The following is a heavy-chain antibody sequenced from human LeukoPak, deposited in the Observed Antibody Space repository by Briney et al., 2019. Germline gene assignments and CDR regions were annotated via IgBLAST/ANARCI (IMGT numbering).Heavy chain of an antibody. CDR2: IIPIFGTA. Sequence: SVKVSCKASGGTFSSYAISWVRQAPGQGLEWMGGIIPIFGTANYAQKFQGRVTITTDESTSTAYMELSSLRSEDTAVYYCATEQPRLWFGDPEYFQHWGQGTLVTVSS. CDR3: ATEQPRLWFGDPEYFQH. J-gene: IGHJ1*01. D-gene: IGHD3-10*01. CDR1: GGTFSSYA. V-gene: IGHV1-69*05.